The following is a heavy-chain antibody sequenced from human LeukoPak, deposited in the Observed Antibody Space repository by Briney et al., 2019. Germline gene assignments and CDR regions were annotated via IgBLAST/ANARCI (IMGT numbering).Heavy chain of an antibody. CDR1: AGSISNYY. J-gene: IGHJ3*02. V-gene: IGHV4-59*12. D-gene: IGHD3-22*01. CDR2: IYHSGST. CDR3: ARERTHYYDSSGYSHAFDI. Sequence: PSETLSLTCKISAGSISNYYWGWIRQPPGKGLEWIGYIYHSGSTYYNPSLKSRVTISVDRSKNQFSLKLSSVTAADTAVYYCARERTHYYDSSGYSHAFDIWGQGTMVTVSS.